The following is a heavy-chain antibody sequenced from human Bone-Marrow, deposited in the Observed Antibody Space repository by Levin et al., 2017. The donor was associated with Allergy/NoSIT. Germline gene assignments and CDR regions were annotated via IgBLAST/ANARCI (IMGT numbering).Heavy chain of an antibody. CDR1: GGSISSDGYY. CDR2: IYNNGNT. J-gene: IGHJ3*02. CDR3: ERDSRYCSKTTCQKDPFDI. V-gene: IGHV4-31*03. Sequence: PSETLSLTCTVSGGSISSDGYYWTWIRQHPVKGLEWIGYIYNNGNTIYNPSLQSRLTMSMDTSKNQFSLKLSSVTAADTAVYYCERDSRYCSKTTCQKDPFDIWGQGTMVIVSS. D-gene: IGHD2-2*01.